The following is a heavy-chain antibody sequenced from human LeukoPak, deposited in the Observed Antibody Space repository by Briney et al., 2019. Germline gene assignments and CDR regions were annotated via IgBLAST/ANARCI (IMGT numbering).Heavy chain of an antibody. CDR1: GGSISSSSYY. V-gene: IGHV4-39*07. CDR3: ARGITIFGVVIIQGWFDP. D-gene: IGHD3-3*01. Sequence: SETLSLTRTVSGGSISSSSYYWGWIRQPPGKGLEWIGSIYYSGSTYYNPSLKSRVTISVDTSKNQFSLKLSSVTAADTAVYYCARGITIFGVVIIQGWFDPWGQGTLVTVSS. J-gene: IGHJ5*02. CDR2: IYYSGST.